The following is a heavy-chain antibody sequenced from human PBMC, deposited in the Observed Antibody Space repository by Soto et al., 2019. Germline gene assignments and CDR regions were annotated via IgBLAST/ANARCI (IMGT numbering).Heavy chain of an antibody. CDR3: VRENYYYGMDL. V-gene: IGHV3-66*01. CDR1: GFTVSTDW. Sequence: GGSLRLSCAASGFTVSTDWMYWVRQAPGKGLEWVSVIRSGGHTYYADSVEGRFTISRDNSKNTVYLQMNTLRAEDTAVYYCVRENYYYGMDLWGQGTTVTVSS. J-gene: IGHJ6*02. CDR2: IRSGGHT.